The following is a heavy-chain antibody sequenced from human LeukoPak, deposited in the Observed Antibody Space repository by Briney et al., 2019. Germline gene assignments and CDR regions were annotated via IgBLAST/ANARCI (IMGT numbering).Heavy chain of an antibody. D-gene: IGHD6-13*01. V-gene: IGHV3-21*01. CDR3: ARDSWWGSSRLFDS. Sequence: PGGSLRLSCTASGFSFSNSNMNWVRQAPGKGLEWVSSITNGRSSTYYADSVKGRFTISRDNEKNTLYLQMYSLRAEDTALYYCARDSWWGSSRLFDSWGQGTLVSVSS. CDR2: ITNGRSST. J-gene: IGHJ4*02. CDR1: GFSFSNSN.